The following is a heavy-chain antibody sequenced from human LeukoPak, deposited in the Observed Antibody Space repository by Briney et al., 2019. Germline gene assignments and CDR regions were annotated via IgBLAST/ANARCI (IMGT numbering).Heavy chain of an antibody. J-gene: IGHJ3*01. CDR2: IGGGSNYI. Sequence: AGGSLRLSCAASEFTFITYNMHWVRQAPGKGLEWVSSIGGGSNYIYYADSLKGRFTISRDNAKNSLYLQMNSLGADDTAVYYCAREMAATYDAFDVWGQGTMVTVSS. V-gene: IGHV3-21*01. D-gene: IGHD5-24*01. CDR1: EFTFITYN. CDR3: AREMAATYDAFDV.